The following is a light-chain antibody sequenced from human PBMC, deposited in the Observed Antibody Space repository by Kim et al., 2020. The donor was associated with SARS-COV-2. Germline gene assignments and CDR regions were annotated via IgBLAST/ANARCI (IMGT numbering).Light chain of an antibody. CDR2: GAS. Sequence: EIVMTQSPATLSVFLGERATLSCRASQSVSSNLAWYQQKPGQAPRLLIYGASTRATGIPARFSGSGSGTEFTLTISSLQSEDFAVYYCQQYNNWPRTFGQGIKVDIK. V-gene: IGKV3-15*01. J-gene: IGKJ1*01. CDR3: QQYNNWPRT. CDR1: QSVSSN.